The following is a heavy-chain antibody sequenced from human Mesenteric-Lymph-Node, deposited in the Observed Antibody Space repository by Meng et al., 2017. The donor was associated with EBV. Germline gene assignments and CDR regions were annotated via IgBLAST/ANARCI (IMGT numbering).Heavy chain of an antibody. J-gene: IGHJ4*02. V-gene: IGHV1-2*06. CDR3: ARGGVKPVAAY. Sequence: QIQLVQSGAEVKRPGASVRVSCKASGYTLTTHGFTWVRQAPGQGLEWMGRIRPNSGATHYAQTFQDRVTMTRDTSISAVYMELSYLKSDDTAIYFCARGGVKPVAAYWGQGTLVTVSS. CDR2: IRPNSGAT. D-gene: IGHD6-19*01. CDR1: GYTLTTHG.